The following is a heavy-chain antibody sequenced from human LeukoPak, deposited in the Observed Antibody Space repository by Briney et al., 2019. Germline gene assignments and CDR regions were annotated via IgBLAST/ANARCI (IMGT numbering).Heavy chain of an antibody. CDR1: GYTFTSYY. V-gene: IGHV1-46*01. CDR3: ARGQGYSGYYFMTTVTGGDY. D-gene: IGHD4-17*01. Sequence: GASVKVSCKASGYTFTSYYMHWVRQAPGQGLEWMGIINPSGGSTSYAQKFQGRVTMTRNTSISTAYMELSSLRSEDTAVYYCARGQGYSGYYFMTTVTGGDYWGQGTLVTASS. CDR2: INPSGGST. J-gene: IGHJ4*02.